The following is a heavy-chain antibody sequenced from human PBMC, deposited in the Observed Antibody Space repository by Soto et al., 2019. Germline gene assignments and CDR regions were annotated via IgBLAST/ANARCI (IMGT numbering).Heavy chain of an antibody. V-gene: IGHV4-4*02. D-gene: IGHD3-16*01. J-gene: IGHJ4*02. CDR1: SGSISSSNW. CDR2: IYHSGST. CDR3: ARDPAAFGGAHDGGDY. Sequence: SETLSLTCAVSSGSISSSNWWSWVRQPPGKGLEWIGEIYHSGSTNYNPSLKSRVTISVDTSKNQFSLKLSSVTAADTAVYYCARDPAAFGGAHDGGDYWGQGTLVTVSS.